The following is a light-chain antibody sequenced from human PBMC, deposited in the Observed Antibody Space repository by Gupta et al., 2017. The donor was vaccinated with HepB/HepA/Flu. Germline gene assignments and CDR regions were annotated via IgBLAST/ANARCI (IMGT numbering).Light chain of an antibody. J-gene: IGLJ2*01. CDR1: RSDVGGYNY. CDR3: SSDGGDNNLV. Sequence: QSALTQPPSASGSPGPSVTISCTGSRSDVGGYNYVSWYQQHPGKAPKLIIYEVTKRTSGVPDRFSGSKAGNTASLTVSGLQAEDEADYYCSSDGGDNNLVFGGGTKLTVL. CDR2: EVT. V-gene: IGLV2-8*01.